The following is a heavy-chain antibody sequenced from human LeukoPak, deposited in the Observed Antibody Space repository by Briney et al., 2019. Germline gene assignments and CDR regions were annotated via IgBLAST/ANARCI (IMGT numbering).Heavy chain of an antibody. D-gene: IGHD3/OR15-3a*01. CDR1: GYTFTSYY. CDR2: INPSGGST. J-gene: IGHJ6*03. Sequence: GASVKVSCKASGYTFTSYYMHWVRQAPGQGLEWMGIINPSGGSTSYAQKFQGRVTITADKSTSTAYMELSSLRSEDMAVYYCARGPRVGWLGYYYYYMDVWGKGTTVTVSS. CDR3: ARGPRVGWLGYYYYYMDV. V-gene: IGHV1-46*01.